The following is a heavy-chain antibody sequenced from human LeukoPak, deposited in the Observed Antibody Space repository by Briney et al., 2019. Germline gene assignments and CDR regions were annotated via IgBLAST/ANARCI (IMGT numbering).Heavy chain of an antibody. Sequence: GGTLRLSCAASGFTFSTYAMSWVRQAPGKGLEWVSAISGSTGRTYYADSVKGRFTISRDNSKNTLYLQMNNLRAEDTAVYYCAPRVVGSAPFDYWGQGTLVTVSS. CDR2: ISGSTGRT. J-gene: IGHJ4*02. CDR3: APRVVGSAPFDY. CDR1: GFTFSTYA. D-gene: IGHD2-15*01. V-gene: IGHV3-23*01.